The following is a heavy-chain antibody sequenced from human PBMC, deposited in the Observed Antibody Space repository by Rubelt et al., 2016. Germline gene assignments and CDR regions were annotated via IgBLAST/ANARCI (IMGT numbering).Heavy chain of an antibody. CDR2: IYYSGST. J-gene: IGHJ6*02. CDR3: ARARQWLVSYYYYGMDV. Sequence: QVQLQESGPGLVKPSETLSLTCTVSGGSISSYYWSWIRQPPGKGLEWIGYIYYSGSTNYNPSLKSRVTISVDTSKNQFSLKLSSVTAADTAVYYCARARQWLVSYYYYGMDVWGQGTTVTVSS. V-gene: IGHV4-59*08. D-gene: IGHD6-19*01. CDR1: GGSISSYY.